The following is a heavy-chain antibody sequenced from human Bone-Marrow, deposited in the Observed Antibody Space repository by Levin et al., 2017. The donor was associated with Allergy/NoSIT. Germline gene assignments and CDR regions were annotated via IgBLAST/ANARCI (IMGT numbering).Heavy chain of an antibody. D-gene: IGHD4-23*01. J-gene: IGHJ4*02. V-gene: IGHV3-30*18. CDR1: GFTFSSYG. CDR2: ISYDGSNK. CDR3: ANLLNYGGNPPPRFDY. Sequence: PGGSLRLSCAASGFTFSSYGMHWVRQAPGKGLEWVAVISYDGSNKYYADSVKGRFTISRDNSKNTLYLQMNSLRAEDTAVYYCANLLNYGGNPPPRFDYWGQGTLVTVSS.